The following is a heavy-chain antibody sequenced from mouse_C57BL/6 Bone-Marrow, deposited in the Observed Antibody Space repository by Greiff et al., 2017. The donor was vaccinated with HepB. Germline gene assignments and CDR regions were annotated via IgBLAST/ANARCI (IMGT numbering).Heavy chain of an antibody. V-gene: IGHV1-81*01. J-gene: IGHJ1*03. CDR1: GYTFTSYG. CDR3: ARFLITTEDFDV. CDR2: IYPRSGNT. D-gene: IGHD1-1*01. Sequence: VQLQQSGAELARPGASVKLSCKASGYTFTSYGISWVKQRTGQGLEWIGEIYPRSGNTYYNEKFKGKATLTADKSSSTAYMELRSLTSEDSAVYFCARFLITTEDFDVWGTGTTVTVCS.